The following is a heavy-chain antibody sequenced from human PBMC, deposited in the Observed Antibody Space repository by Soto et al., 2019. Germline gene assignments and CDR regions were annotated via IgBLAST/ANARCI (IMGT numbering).Heavy chain of an antibody. CDR2: ISAYNGNT. J-gene: IGHJ5*02. CDR3: ARGMTTVTTSDWFDP. CDR1: GYTFTSYG. V-gene: IGHV1-18*01. D-gene: IGHD4-17*01. Sequence: PSVKVSCKASGYTFTSYGISWVRQDPGQGLEWMGWISAYNGNTNYAQKLQGRVTMTTDTSTSTAYMELRSLRSDDTAVYYCARGMTTVTTSDWFDPWGQGTLVTVSS.